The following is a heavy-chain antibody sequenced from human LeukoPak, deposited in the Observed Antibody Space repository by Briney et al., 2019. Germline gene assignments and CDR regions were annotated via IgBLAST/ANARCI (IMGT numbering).Heavy chain of an antibody. CDR3: ARDVDFQY. V-gene: IGHV6-1*01. CDR1: GDSVSSNTAA. J-gene: IGHJ1*01. CDR2: TYYRSKWYN. Sequence: SQTLSLTCAIFGDSVSSNTAAWNWIRQSPSRGLEWPGRTYYRSKWYNEHAVSVQSRITINPDTSKNQFSLQLNSVTPEDTAVYYCARDVDFQYWGQGTLVTVSS.